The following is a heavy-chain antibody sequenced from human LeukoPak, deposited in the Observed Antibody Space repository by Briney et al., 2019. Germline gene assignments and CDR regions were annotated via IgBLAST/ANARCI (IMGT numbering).Heavy chain of an antibody. CDR1: GGSISSSDYC. J-gene: IGHJ5*02. V-gene: IGHV4-39*01. CDR2: IYYSGST. CDR3: ARQNARPPSYSSGWYWFDP. Sequence: PSETLSLTCTVSGGSISSSDYCWGWIRQPPGKGLEWVGSIYYSGSTYFNASLKSRVTISVDTSENQFSLKLSSVTAADTAVYYCARQNARPPSYSSGWYWFDPWGQGTLVTVPS. D-gene: IGHD6-19*01.